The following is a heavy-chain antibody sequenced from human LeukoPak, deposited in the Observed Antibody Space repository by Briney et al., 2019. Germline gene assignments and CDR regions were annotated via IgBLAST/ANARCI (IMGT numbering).Heavy chain of an antibody. V-gene: IGHV3-33*01. CDR2: IWYDGSNK. CDR3: ARENDYQYYFDY. CDR1: GFTFSSYG. D-gene: IGHD4-11*01. Sequence: GGSLRLSCAASGFTFSSYGMHWVRQAPGKGLERVAVIWYDGSNKYYADSVKSRFTISRDNSKNTLYLQMNSLRAEDTAVYYCARENDYQYYFDYWGQGTLVTVSS. J-gene: IGHJ4*02.